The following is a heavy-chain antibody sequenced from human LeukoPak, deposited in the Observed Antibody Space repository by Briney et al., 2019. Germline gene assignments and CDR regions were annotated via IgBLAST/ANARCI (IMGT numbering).Heavy chain of an antibody. CDR3: VSELRNWSDGGVDQ. CDR1: GDSFTKYW. J-gene: IGHJ4*02. Sequence: GESLKISCEASGDSFTKYWIGWVRQMPGKGLEWMGIIYPGDSDTRYSPSSQGQVTISADKSISTAYLQWSSLHASDTAMYYCVSELRNWSDGGVDQWGQGTLVTVSS. V-gene: IGHV5-51*01. CDR2: IYPGDSDT. D-gene: IGHD1-1*01.